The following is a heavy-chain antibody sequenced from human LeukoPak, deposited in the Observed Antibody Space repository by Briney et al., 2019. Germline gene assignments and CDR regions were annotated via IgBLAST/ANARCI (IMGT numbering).Heavy chain of an antibody. J-gene: IGHJ3*02. CDR2: SSHKADSYIT. Sequence: GGSLRLSCAASGFTLSDHYIDWVRQAPGKGLEWVGRSSHKADSYITEYAASVKGRFTISRDDSKNSLYLQMNSLKIEDTALYHCTRGYSGASVYAFDIWGQGTMVTVSS. V-gene: IGHV3-72*01. CDR1: GFTLSDHY. CDR3: TRGYSGASVYAFDI. D-gene: IGHD5-12*01.